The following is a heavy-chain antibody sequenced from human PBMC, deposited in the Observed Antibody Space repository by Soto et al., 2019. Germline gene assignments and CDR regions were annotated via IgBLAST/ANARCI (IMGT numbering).Heavy chain of an antibody. V-gene: IGHV3-9*01. Sequence: GGSLRLSCAASGFTFDDYAMHWVRQAPGKGLEWVSGISWNSGSIGYADSVKGRFTISRDNAKNSLYLQMNSLRAEDTALYYCAKDSWPHVVVVAATFDYWGQGTLVTVSS. CDR3: AKDSWPHVVVVAATFDY. CDR2: ISWNSGSI. D-gene: IGHD2-15*01. J-gene: IGHJ4*02. CDR1: GFTFDDYA.